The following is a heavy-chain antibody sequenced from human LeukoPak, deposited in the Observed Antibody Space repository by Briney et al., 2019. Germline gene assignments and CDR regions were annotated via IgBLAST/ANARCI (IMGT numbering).Heavy chain of an antibody. J-gene: IGHJ4*02. V-gene: IGHV5-51*01. D-gene: IGHD3-3*01. CDR2: IYPGDSDT. CDR3: ARHVGEDYDFWSGYFID. CDR1: GYSFTSYW. Sequence: GESLQISCKGSGYSFTSYWIGWVRQMPGKSLEWMGIIYPGDSDTRYSPSFQGQVTISADKSISTAYLQWSGLKASDTAMYYCARHVGEDYDFWSGYFIDWGQGTLVTVSS.